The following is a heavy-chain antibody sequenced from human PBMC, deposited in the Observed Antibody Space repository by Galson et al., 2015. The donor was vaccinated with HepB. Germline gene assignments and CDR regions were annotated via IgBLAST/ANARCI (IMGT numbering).Heavy chain of an antibody. J-gene: IGHJ1*01. CDR2: IYSTGNT. CDR3: ASRTTVTSSYFQH. CDR1: GFTVSNSY. D-gene: IGHD4-17*01. V-gene: IGHV3-66*02. Sequence: SLRLSCAASGFTVSNSYMSWVRQAPGKGLEWVSVIYSTGNTYYADSVKGRFTISRDNSENTLYLQMNSLRPEDTAVYYCASRTTVTSSYFQHWGQGTLVTVSS.